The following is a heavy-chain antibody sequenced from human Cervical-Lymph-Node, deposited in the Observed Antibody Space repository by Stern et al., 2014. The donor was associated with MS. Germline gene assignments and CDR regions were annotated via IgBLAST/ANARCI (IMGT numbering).Heavy chain of an antibody. J-gene: IGHJ6*02. CDR2: FAPEDGEK. CDR1: GYTLTEFS. Sequence: VQLVESGAEVKKPGASVKVSCKVSGYTLTEFSMHWVRPAPGKGLEWMGGFAPEDGEKIYAQKFQGRVTMTEDTSTDTAYMELSSLRSEDTAVYYCATDRDDFRSGYSAPTKGYGLDVGGQGTTVTGTS. D-gene: IGHD3-3*01. CDR3: ATDRDDFRSGYSAPTKGYGLDV. V-gene: IGHV1-24*01.